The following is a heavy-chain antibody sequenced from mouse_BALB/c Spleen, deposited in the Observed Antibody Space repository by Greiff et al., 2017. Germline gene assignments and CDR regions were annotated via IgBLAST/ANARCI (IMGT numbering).Heavy chain of an antibody. CDR3: ASHLLWLREGFAY. J-gene: IGHJ3*01. CDR1: GFTFSDYY. D-gene: IGHD2-2*01. V-gene: IGHV5-4*02. Sequence: EVKLVESGGGLVKPGGSLKLSCAASGFTFSDYYMYWVRQTPEKRLEWVATISDGGSYTYYPDSVKGRFTISRDNAKNNLYLQMSSLKSEDTAMYYCASHLLWLREGFAYWGQGTLVTVSA. CDR2: ISDGGSYT.